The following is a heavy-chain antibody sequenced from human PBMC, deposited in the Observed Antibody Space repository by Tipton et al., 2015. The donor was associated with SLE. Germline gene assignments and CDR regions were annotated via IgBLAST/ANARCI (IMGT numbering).Heavy chain of an antibody. CDR3: AREAAGTGGFDY. CDR1: GYSISSGYY. Sequence: TLSLTCTVSGYSISSGYYWGWIRQPPGKGLEWIGSIYHSGSTYYNPSLKSRVTISVDTSKNQFSLKLSSVTAADTAVYYCAREAAGTGGFDYWGQGTLVTVSS. D-gene: IGHD6-13*01. CDR2: IYHSGST. V-gene: IGHV4-38-2*02. J-gene: IGHJ4*02.